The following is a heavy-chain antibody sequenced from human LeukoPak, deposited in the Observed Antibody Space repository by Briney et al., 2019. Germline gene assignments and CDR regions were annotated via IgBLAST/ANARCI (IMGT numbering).Heavy chain of an antibody. V-gene: IGHV3-23*01. J-gene: IGHJ4*02. CDR3: AKDKGGYSSGWYYFDY. CDR1: GFTFSSYA. Sequence: GGSLRLSCAASGFTFSSYAMSWVRQALGKGLEWVSAISGSGGSTYYADSVKGRFTISRDNSKNTLYLQMNSLRAEDTAVYYCAKDKGGYSSGWYYFDYWGQGTLVTVSS. D-gene: IGHD6-19*01. CDR2: ISGSGGST.